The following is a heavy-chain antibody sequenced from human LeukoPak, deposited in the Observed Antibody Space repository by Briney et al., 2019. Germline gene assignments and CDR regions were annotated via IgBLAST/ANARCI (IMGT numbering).Heavy chain of an antibody. Sequence: GESLKISCKGSGYSFTNYWIGWVRQMPGKGLEWMGIIYPGDSDTRYSPSFQGRVTISADKSISTAYLQWSSLKASDTAMYYCARRKHDYGDYVDCWGQGTLVTVSS. D-gene: IGHD4-17*01. CDR2: IYPGDSDT. V-gene: IGHV5-51*01. CDR1: GYSFTNYW. CDR3: ARRKHDYGDYVDC. J-gene: IGHJ4*02.